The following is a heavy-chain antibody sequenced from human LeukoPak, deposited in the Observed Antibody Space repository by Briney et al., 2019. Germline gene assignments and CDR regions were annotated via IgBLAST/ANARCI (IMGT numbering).Heavy chain of an antibody. CDR3: ARDLEEYSSPVYYYGMDV. Sequence: SSETLSLTCTVSGVSLSSSSFYWDWIRQPPGKGLEWIGTIYYSGNTYYNPSLKSRVTISIDTSKNLFSLKLNSVTAADTAVYYCARDLEEYSSPVYYYGMDVWGQGTTVTVSS. V-gene: IGHV4-39*02. J-gene: IGHJ6*02. CDR1: GVSLSSSSFY. CDR2: IYYSGNT. D-gene: IGHD6-6*01.